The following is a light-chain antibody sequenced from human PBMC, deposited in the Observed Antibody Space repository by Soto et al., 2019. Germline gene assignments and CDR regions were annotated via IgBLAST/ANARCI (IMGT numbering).Light chain of an antibody. CDR2: AAS. Sequence: DIQMTQSPSSLSASVGDRVTITCRASQGISSFLNWYQQKPGKAPNLLIYAASTLQSGVPSRCSGSGSGTDFTLTISSLQPEDFATYYCQQSYSTRITFGPGTKVASK. V-gene: IGKV1-39*01. J-gene: IGKJ3*01. CDR1: QGISSF. CDR3: QQSYSTRIT.